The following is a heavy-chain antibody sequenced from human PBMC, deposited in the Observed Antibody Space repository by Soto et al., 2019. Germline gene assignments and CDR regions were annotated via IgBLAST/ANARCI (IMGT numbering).Heavy chain of an antibody. CDR1: GFTFIDYG. J-gene: IGHJ4*02. V-gene: IGHV1-18*04. D-gene: IGHD3-22*01. Sequence: QVQLVQSGAEAKKPGTSVKVSCKASGFTFIDYGFTWVRQAPGQGLEWMGRISPFNGNTNYAQNVQGRVTMTTDTSTNTVYMELRSLRSDDTVVYYCAREYLDYYDTSGYYFWGQGTLVTVSS. CDR3: AREYLDYYDTSGYYF. CDR2: ISPFNGNT.